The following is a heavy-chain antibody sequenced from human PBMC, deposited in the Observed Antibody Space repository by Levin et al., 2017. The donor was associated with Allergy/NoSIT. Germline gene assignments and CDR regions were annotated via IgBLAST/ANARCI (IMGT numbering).Heavy chain of an antibody. CDR3: TPGLKAFYYYYYYMDV. V-gene: IGHV3-15*01. J-gene: IGHJ6*03. Sequence: GESLKISCAASGFTFSNAWMSWVRQAPGKGLEWVGRIKSKTDGGTTDYAAPVKGRFTISRDDSKNTLYLQMNSLKTEDTAVYYCTPGLKAFYYYYYYMDVWGKGTTVTVSS. CDR2: IKSKTDGGTT. CDR1: GFTFSNAW.